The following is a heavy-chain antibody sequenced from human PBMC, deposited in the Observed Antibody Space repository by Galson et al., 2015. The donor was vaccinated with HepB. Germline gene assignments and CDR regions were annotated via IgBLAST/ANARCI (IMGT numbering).Heavy chain of an antibody. J-gene: IGHJ4*02. V-gene: IGHV3-33*01. CDR1: GFNFNRHG. Sequence: SLRLSCAASGFNFNRHGMHWVRQAPDKGLEWVAVIWYDGSNQYYADSVKGRFTISRDNSKNTLYLQMHSLRAEDTAIYYCARDGGEYTYGFFDHWGQGTLATVSS. D-gene: IGHD5-18*01. CDR2: IWYDGSNQ. CDR3: ARDGGEYTYGFFDH.